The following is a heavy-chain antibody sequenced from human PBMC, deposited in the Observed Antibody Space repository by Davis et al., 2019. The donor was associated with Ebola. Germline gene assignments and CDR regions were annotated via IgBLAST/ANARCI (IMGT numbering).Heavy chain of an antibody. D-gene: IGHD3-3*01. V-gene: IGHV3-23*01. Sequence: AISGSGGSTYYADSVKGRFTISRDNSKNTLYLQMNSLRAEDTAVYYCAKGEKYYDFWSGRSFGYWGQGTLVTVSS. J-gene: IGHJ4*02. CDR2: ISGSGGST. CDR3: AKGEKYYDFWSGRSFGY.